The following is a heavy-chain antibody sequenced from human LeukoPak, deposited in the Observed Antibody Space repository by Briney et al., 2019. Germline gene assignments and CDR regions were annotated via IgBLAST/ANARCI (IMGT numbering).Heavy chain of an antibody. CDR2: INPNSGGT. D-gene: IGHD3-22*01. Sequence: ASVKVSCKASGYTFTSYGISWVRQAPGQGLEWMGRINPNSGGTNYAQKFQGRVTMTRDTSISTAYMELSRLRSDDTAVYYCARELGHYDSSGYYPGHWGQGTLVTVSS. J-gene: IGHJ4*02. CDR3: ARELGHYDSSGYYPGH. V-gene: IGHV1-2*06. CDR1: GYTFTSYG.